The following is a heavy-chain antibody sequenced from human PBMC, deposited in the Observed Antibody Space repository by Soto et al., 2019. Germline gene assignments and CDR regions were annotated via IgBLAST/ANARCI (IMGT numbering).Heavy chain of an antibody. D-gene: IGHD3-22*01. V-gene: IGHV1-2*02. CDR3: ARMYYYDSSGYGN. Sequence: ASVKVSCKASGYTFTGYYMHWVRQAPGQGLEWMGWINPNSGGTNYAQKFQGRVTMTRDTSISTAYMELSRLRSDDTAVYYCARMYYYDSSGYGNWGQGNMVAVSS. CDR1: GYTFTGYY. J-gene: IGHJ4*02. CDR2: INPNSGGT.